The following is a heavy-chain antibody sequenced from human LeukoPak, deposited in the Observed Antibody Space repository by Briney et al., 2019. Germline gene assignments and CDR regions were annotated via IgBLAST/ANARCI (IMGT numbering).Heavy chain of an antibody. CDR1: GFTFSSYV. D-gene: IGHD3-10*01. J-gene: IGHJ4*02. Sequence: GGSLRLSCAASGFTFSSYVMHWVRQAPGKGLEWVAVISYDGNNKYYADSVKGRFTISRDNAKNSLYLQMNSLRAEDTAVYYCARDTSTMVRGVYDYWGQGTLVTVSS. CDR3: ARDTSTMVRGVYDY. V-gene: IGHV3-30*04. CDR2: ISYDGNNK.